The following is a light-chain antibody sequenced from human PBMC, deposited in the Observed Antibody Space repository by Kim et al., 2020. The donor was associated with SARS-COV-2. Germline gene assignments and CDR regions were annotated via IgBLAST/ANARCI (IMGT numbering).Light chain of an antibody. Sequence: IQMTQSPSTLSASVGDRVTITCRASQTIDTWLTWYQQKPGKAPKLLIYRASTLESGVPSRFSGSGSGTEFTLTISSLQPDDFATYYCQQYYSLYTFGQGTKLEI. CDR2: RAS. CDR1: QTIDTW. CDR3: QQYYSLYT. J-gene: IGKJ2*01. V-gene: IGKV1-5*03.